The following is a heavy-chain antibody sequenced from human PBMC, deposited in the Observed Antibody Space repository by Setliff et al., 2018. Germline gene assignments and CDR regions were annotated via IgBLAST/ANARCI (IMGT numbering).Heavy chain of an antibody. J-gene: IGHJ5*02. CDR2: TSHSGSA. Sequence: NPSETLSLTCAVSGYSIVSHSCWTWVRQAPGKGLEWIGETSHSGSAHYNPSLRSRVTISVDKSKNHFSLKLTSVTAADTAVYYCTRGAVAGRGWFDPWGQGTQVTVSS. D-gene: IGHD6-19*01. CDR3: TRGAVAGRGWFDP. V-gene: IGHV4-4*02. CDR1: GYSIVSHSC.